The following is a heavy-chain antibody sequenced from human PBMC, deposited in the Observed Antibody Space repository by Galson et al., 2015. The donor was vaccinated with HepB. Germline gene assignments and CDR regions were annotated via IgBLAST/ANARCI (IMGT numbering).Heavy chain of an antibody. CDR1: GYTFNSYA. J-gene: IGHJ4*02. Sequence: SVKVSCKASGYTFNSYAINWVRQAPGQGLEWMGRINTYSGNTDSAQKFQGRLTMTTDTSTNTAYMDLKSLRSDDTAVYFCARDGLNWGFNDDWGQGTLVTVSS. D-gene: IGHD7-27*01. V-gene: IGHV1-18*01. CDR3: ARDGLNWGFNDD. CDR2: INTYSGNT.